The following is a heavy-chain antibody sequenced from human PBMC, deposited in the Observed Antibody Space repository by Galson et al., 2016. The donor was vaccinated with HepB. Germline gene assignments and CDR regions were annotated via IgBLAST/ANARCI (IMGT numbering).Heavy chain of an antibody. V-gene: IGHV3-30*04. D-gene: IGHD4-23*01. J-gene: IGHJ3*01. CDR2: ISFDGEKK. CDR3: ARDPGEGDGGNWGAFDL. CDR1: GLTLRHFA. Sequence: LRLSCAASGLTLRHFAMHWVRQAPGKGLEWLAVISFDGEKKVYADSVWGRFTISRDNARSLLYLQMYSLRVEDTAVYYCARDPGEGDGGNWGAFDLWGQGTVVTVSS.